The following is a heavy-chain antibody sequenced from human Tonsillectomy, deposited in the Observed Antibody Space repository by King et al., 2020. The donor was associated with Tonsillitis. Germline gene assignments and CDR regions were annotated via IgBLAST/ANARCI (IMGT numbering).Heavy chain of an antibody. CDR1: GYRFSNYW. D-gene: IGHD2-15*01. J-gene: IGHJ3*02. Sequence: VQLVESGTEVKKPGESLKISCKGSGYRFSNYWIGWVRQMPGKGLEWMGSINPGGSETRYSPSFQGQVTMSVDTSISTAYLQWSKLQASDTAIYYCAGVFSGSAFDKWGQGTLVTVSS. CDR3: AGVFSGSAFDK. V-gene: IGHV5-51*01. CDR2: INPGGSET.